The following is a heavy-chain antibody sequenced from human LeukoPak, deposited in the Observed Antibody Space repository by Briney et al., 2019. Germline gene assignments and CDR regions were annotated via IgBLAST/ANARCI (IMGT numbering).Heavy chain of an antibody. V-gene: IGHV1-69*13. CDR2: IIPIFGTA. CDR1: GGTFSSYA. J-gene: IGHJ3*02. D-gene: IGHD1-26*01. Sequence: SVTVSCKASGGTFSSYAISWVRQAPGQGLEWMGGIIPIFGTANYAQKFQGRVTITADESTSTAYMELSSLRSEDTAVYYCARVLLRGANPHAFDIWGQGTMVAVSS. CDR3: ARVLLRGANPHAFDI.